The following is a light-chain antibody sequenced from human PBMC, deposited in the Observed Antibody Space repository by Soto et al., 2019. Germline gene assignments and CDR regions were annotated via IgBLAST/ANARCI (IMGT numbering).Light chain of an antibody. Sequence: IVLTQSPGTLSLSPGERGALSCRASQSVSSNYVAWYQQKPGQAPRLLISGASNRATGTPARFSGSGSGTDFTLTISRLEPEDFAVYYCQQYGSSPWTFGQGTKVDIK. CDR1: QSVSSNY. V-gene: IGKV3-20*01. J-gene: IGKJ1*01. CDR2: GAS. CDR3: QQYGSSPWT.